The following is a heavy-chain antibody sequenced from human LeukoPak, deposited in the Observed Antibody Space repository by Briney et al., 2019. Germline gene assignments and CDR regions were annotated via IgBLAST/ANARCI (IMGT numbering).Heavy chain of an antibody. CDR2: ISGSGSTI. D-gene: IGHD3-10*01. Sequence: GGSLRLSCAASGFTFSSYEMNWVRQAPGKGLQWVSYISGSGSTIYYTDPVKGRFIISRDNAKNSLYLQMNSLRAEDTALYYCAKDLYYYGSGHSSMDVWGQGTTVTVSS. CDR1: GFTFSSYE. CDR3: AKDLYYYGSGHSSMDV. J-gene: IGHJ6*02. V-gene: IGHV3-48*03.